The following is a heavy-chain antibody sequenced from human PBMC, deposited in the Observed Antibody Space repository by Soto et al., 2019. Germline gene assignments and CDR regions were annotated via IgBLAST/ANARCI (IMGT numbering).Heavy chain of an antibody. D-gene: IGHD3-9*01. CDR2: IYSGGST. V-gene: IGHV3-53*01. CDR3: ARGPHYDILTGGEFDY. J-gene: IGHJ4*02. CDR1: GFTVSSNY. Sequence: EVQLVESGGGLIQPGGSLRLSCAASGFTVSSNYMSWVRQAPGKGLEWVSVIYSGGSTYYADSVKGRLTISRENSKNTLYLQMNSLRAEDTAVYYCARGPHYDILTGGEFDYWGQGTLVTVYS.